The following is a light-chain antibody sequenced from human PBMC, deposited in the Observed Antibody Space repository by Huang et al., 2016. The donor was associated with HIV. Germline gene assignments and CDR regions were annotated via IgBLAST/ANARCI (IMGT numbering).Light chain of an antibody. Sequence: ENVLTQSPGTLSLSPGERATLSCRASQSVTSNYLAWYQQRPGQDPRLLIYGASRRATGIPDRFSGSGSGTDFTLTISRLEPEDFAVYYCQQSGTSLTWTFGQGTKVEIK. CDR1: QSVTSNY. V-gene: IGKV3-20*01. CDR2: GAS. J-gene: IGKJ1*01. CDR3: QQSGTSLTWT.